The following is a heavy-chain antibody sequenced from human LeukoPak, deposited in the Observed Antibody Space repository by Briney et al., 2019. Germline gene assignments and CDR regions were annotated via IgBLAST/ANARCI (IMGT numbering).Heavy chain of an antibody. CDR2: ISAYNGNT. V-gene: IGHV1-18*01. D-gene: IGHD2-21*02. Sequence: ASVKVSCKASGYTFTSYGTSWVRQAPGQGLEWMGWISAYNGNTNYAQKIQGRVTMTTDTSTSTVYMELRSLRSDDTAVYYCARDRPYCGGDCYSLSDYWGQGTLVTVSS. CDR1: GYTFTSYG. J-gene: IGHJ4*02. CDR3: ARDRPYCGGDCYSLSDY.